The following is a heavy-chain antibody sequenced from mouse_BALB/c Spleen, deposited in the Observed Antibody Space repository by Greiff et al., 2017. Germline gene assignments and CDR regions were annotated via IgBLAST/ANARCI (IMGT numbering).Heavy chain of an antibody. J-gene: IGHJ4*01. D-gene: IGHD1-1*01. CDR1: GFTFSSFG. Sequence: EVKVEESGGGLVQPGGSRKLSCAASGFTFSSFGMHWVRQAPEKGLEWVAYISSGSSTIYYADTVKGRFTISRDNPKNTLFLQMTSLRSEDTAMYYCARGGRVVATEYYAMDYWGQGTSVTVSS. V-gene: IGHV5-17*02. CDR2: ISSGSSTI. CDR3: ARGGRVVATEYYAMDY.